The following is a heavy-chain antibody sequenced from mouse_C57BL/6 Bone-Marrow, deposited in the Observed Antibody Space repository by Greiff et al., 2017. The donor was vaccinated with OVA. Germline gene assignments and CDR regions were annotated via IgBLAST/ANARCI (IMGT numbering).Heavy chain of an antibody. CDR3: ARWEWLTPFAY. Sequence: DVQLQESGPVLVKPGASVKMSCKASGYTFTDYYMNWVKQSHGKSLEWIGVINPSNGGTSYNQRFKGKATLTVDKSSSTAYMELNSLTSEDSAVYYCARWEWLTPFAYWGQGTLVTVSA. D-gene: IGHD2-2*01. V-gene: IGHV1-19*01. CDR1: GYTFTDYY. CDR2: INPSNGGT. J-gene: IGHJ3*01.